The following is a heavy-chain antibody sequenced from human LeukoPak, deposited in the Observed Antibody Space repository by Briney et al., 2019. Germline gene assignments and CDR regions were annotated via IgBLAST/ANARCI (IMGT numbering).Heavy chain of an antibody. J-gene: IGHJ3*02. CDR2: ITSSGSLT. CDR1: GFTFNSYN. Sequence: GGSLRLSCVASGFTFNSYNMNWVRHAPGKGLEGGSYITSSGSLTYSADSVKGRFIVSRDNAKNSLYLQLNSLRDEDTAVYYCARVYHDSSGYYYAVDIWGQGTMVTVSS. D-gene: IGHD3-22*01. CDR3: ARVYHDSSGYYYAVDI. V-gene: IGHV3-48*02.